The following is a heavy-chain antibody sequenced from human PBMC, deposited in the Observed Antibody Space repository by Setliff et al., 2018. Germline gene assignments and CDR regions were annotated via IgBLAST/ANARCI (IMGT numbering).Heavy chain of an antibody. CDR1: GFNFKIFA. CDR2: TSYDGKNN. Sequence: GGSLRLSCAASGFNFKIFAINWVRQAPGKGLEWLAVTSYDGKNNYYGDSVKGRFTISRDNSQNTVYLQMSSLRPDDAAMYYCARDQFTNSGGLYCWGQGTLVTVSS. CDR3: ARDQFTNSGGLYC. J-gene: IGHJ4*02. D-gene: IGHD1-7*01. V-gene: IGHV3-30*03.